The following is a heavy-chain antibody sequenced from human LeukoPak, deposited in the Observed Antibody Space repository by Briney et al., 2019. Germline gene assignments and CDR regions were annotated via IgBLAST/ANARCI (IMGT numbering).Heavy chain of an antibody. V-gene: IGHV3-30*02. Sequence: GGSLRLSCAVSGFTFSSYGMHWVRQAPGKGLEWVAFIRYDGSNKYYADSVKGRFTISRDNSKNTLYLQMNSLRAEDTAVYYCAKDSGTAMVPFDYWGQGTLVTVSS. CDR2: IRYDGSNK. CDR1: GFTFSSYG. CDR3: AKDSGTAMVPFDY. J-gene: IGHJ4*02. D-gene: IGHD5-18*01.